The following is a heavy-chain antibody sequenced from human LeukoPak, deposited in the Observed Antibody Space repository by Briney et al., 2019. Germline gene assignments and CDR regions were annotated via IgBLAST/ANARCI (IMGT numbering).Heavy chain of an antibody. V-gene: IGHV3-30*04. CDR1: GFTFSSYA. D-gene: IGHD3-3*01. Sequence: GRSLRLSCAASGFTFSSYAMHWVRQAPGKGLEWVAVIPYDGSNKYYADSVKGRFTISRDNSKNTLYLQMNSLRAEDTAVYYCAREFLPDPGPYDYWGQGTLVTVSS. CDR2: IPYDGSNK. CDR3: AREFLPDPGPYDY. J-gene: IGHJ4*02.